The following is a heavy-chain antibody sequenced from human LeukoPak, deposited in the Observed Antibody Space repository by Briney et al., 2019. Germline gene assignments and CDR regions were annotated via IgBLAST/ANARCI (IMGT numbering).Heavy chain of an antibody. V-gene: IGHV3-23*01. CDR1: GFTFSSYA. CDR2: ISGSGGST. CDR3: AKVREQQLAYYYYGMDV. Sequence: GGSLRLSCAASGFTFSSYAMSWVRQAPGKGLEWVSAISGSGGSTYCADSVKGRFTISRDNFKNTLYLQMNSLRAEDTAVYYCAKVREQQLAYYYYGMDVWGQGTTVTVSS. D-gene: IGHD6-13*01. J-gene: IGHJ6*02.